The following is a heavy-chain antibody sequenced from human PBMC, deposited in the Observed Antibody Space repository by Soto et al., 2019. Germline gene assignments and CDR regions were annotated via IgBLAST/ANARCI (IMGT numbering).Heavy chain of an antibody. CDR3: ARDRGSGWYNGVDY. CDR1: GFTFSSYA. J-gene: IGHJ4*02. D-gene: IGHD6-19*01. CDR2: ISYDGSNK. Sequence: PGGSLRLSCAASGFTFSSYAMHWVRQAPGKGLEWVAVISYDGSNKYYADSVKGRFTISRDNSKNTLYLQMNSLRAEDTAVYYCARDRGSGWYNGVDYWGQGTLVTVSS. V-gene: IGHV3-30-3*01.